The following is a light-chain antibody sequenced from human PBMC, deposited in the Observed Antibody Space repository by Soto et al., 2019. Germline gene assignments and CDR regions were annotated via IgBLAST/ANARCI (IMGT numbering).Light chain of an antibody. Sequence: DIVMTQSPESLAVSLGERATINCKSSQSVLCTSNNKNHLAWYQQKPGQPPKLLIYWASSRESGVPDRFSGSGSGTDFTLTISSLQAEDVALYYCQQYYSTPWTFGQGTKVDIK. J-gene: IGKJ1*01. V-gene: IGKV4-1*01. CDR3: QQYYSTPWT. CDR2: WAS. CDR1: QSVLCTSNNKNH.